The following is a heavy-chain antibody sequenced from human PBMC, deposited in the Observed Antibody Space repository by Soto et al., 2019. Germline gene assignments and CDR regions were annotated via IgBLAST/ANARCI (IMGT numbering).Heavy chain of an antibody. CDR2: IYYSGST. CDR3: VRQGIGVLHGLVDV. V-gene: IGHV4-59*08. J-gene: IGHJ6*02. Sequence: SETLSLTCTVSGGSISSYYWSWVRQPPGKGLEWIGSIYYSGSTYYNPSLKSRVAISADASTNQFSLTLSSVTAADTAVYYCVRQGIGVLHGLVDVWGQGTTVTVSS. CDR1: GGSISSYY. D-gene: IGHD1-26*01.